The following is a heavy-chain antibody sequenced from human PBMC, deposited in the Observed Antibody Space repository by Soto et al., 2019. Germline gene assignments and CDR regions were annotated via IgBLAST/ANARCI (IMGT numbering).Heavy chain of an antibody. CDR1: GGTFSNHA. CDR2: IVPMFGTA. J-gene: IGHJ6*02. Sequence: ASVKASCKASGGTFSNHAISWVRKAHGQGLEWMGVIVPMFGTANYAQKFQGRVTTTADKSTNTAYMELSSLTSEDTAVYYCARGDDFDYYYGVDVWGQGTTVTVSS. D-gene: IGHD3-16*01. V-gene: IGHV1-69*06. CDR3: ARGDDFDYYYGVDV.